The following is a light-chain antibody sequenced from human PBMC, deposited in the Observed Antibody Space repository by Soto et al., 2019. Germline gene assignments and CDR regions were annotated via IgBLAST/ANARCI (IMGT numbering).Light chain of an antibody. V-gene: IGKV2-28*01. CDR2: LGS. CDR3: MQALQTPLT. CDR1: QSLLHSNGYNY. J-gene: IGKJ4*01. Sequence: DIVMTQSPLSLAVTPGEPASISCRSSQSLLHSNGYNYFDWYLQKPGQSPQLLSYLGSNRAPGVHDRFNGSGSGTDFTLKISSVEAEDVGVYYCMQALQTPLTFGGGTKVQIK.